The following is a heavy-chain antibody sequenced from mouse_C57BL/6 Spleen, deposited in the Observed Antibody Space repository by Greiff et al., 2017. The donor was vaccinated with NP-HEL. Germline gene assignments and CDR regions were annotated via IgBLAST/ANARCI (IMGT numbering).Heavy chain of an antibody. CDR1: GYTFTSYW. D-gene: IGHD2-10*02. V-gene: IGHV1-7*01. CDR3: ARSYGNFYAMDY. J-gene: IGHJ4*01. Sequence: QVQLQQSGAEPAKPGASVKLSCKASGYTFTSYWMYWVKQRPGQGLEWIGYINPSSGYTKYNQKFKDKATLTADKSSSTAYMQLSSLTYEDSAVDACARSYGNFYAMDYWGQGTSVTVSS. CDR2: INPSSGYT.